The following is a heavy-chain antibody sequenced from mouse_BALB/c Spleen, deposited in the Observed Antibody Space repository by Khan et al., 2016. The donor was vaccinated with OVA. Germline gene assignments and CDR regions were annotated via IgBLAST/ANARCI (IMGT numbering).Heavy chain of an antibody. CDR3: ASHLTGSFAY. V-gene: IGHV5-6*01. J-gene: IGHJ3*01. Sequence: EVELVESGGDLVRPGGSLQLSCAASGFTFSSYSMSWVRQTPDKRLEWVATISSDGDYTYYPDSVKGRFTISRDNATNTLYLQMSSLKSEDTAMYYCASHLTGSFAYWGQGTLVTVSA. D-gene: IGHD4-1*01. CDR2: ISSDGDYT. CDR1: GFTFSSYS.